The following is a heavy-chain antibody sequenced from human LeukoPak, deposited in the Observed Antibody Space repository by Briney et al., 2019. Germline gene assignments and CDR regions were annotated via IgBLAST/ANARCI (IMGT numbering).Heavy chain of an antibody. D-gene: IGHD4-17*01. J-gene: IGHJ5*02. Sequence: LETLSLTCTVSGGSVTTYYWSWIRQSPGKGLEWIGYIYYSGTTKYNPSLKSRVTISVDTSKNQLSLKLSSVTAADTAVYYCARGYGDYSDWFDPWGQGTLVTVSS. V-gene: IGHV4-59*02. CDR1: GGSVTTYY. CDR2: IYYSGTT. CDR3: ARGYGDYSDWFDP.